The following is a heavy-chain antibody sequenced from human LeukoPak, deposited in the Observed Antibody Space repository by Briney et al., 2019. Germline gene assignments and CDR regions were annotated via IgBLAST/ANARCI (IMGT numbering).Heavy chain of an antibody. Sequence: GGSLRLSCTASGFTFSSYWMNWARQAPGKGLEWVASINHNGNVNYYVDSVKGRFTISRDNAKDSLYLQMSNLRAEDTAVYFCARGGGLDVWGQGATVTVSS. CDR2: INHNGNVN. J-gene: IGHJ6*02. V-gene: IGHV3-7*03. CDR1: GFTFSSYW. D-gene: IGHD3-16*01. CDR3: ARGGGLDV.